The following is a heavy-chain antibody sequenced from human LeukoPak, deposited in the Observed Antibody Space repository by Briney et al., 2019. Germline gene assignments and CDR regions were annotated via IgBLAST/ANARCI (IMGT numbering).Heavy chain of an antibody. J-gene: IGHJ3*02. Sequence: PSETLSLTCTVSGGSITNYYWTWIRQPPGKGLEWIGYIHYSGSTNYNPSLKSRVTISVDTSKNQFSLKLSSVTAADTAVYYCARSVWFGELFNAFDIWGQGTMVTVSS. CDR3: ARSVWFGELFNAFDI. CDR2: IHYSGST. CDR1: GGSITNYY. V-gene: IGHV4-59*01. D-gene: IGHD3-10*01.